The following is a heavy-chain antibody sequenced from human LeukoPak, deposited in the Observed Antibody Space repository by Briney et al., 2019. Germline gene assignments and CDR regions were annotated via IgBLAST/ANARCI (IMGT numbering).Heavy chain of an antibody. CDR2: ISSSGHRT. Sequence: GGSLRLSCAGSGFTFGGYGMHWVRLAPGKGLEWVSYISSSGHRTYYADSVKGRFTISRDNAKNSLYLLMNSLRVEDTAIYYCARDAAVAFDIWGQGTMVTVSS. J-gene: IGHJ3*02. CDR3: ARDAAVAFDI. V-gene: IGHV3-48*04. CDR1: GFTFGGYG.